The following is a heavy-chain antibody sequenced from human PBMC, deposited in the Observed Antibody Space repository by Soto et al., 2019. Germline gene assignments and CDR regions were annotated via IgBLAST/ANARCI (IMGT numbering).Heavy chain of an antibody. CDR3: TTAHPRGPDY. V-gene: IGHV3-15*01. J-gene: IGHJ4*02. Sequence: PGGSLRLSCATSGFTFSNAWMNWVRQAPGKGLEWVGRIKSKTDGGTIDYPASVKGRFTISRDDSRNTQYLQMNSLKTEDTAVYYCTTAHPRGPDYWGQGTLVTVSS. CDR1: GFTFSNAW. D-gene: IGHD5-12*01. CDR2: IKSKTDGGTI.